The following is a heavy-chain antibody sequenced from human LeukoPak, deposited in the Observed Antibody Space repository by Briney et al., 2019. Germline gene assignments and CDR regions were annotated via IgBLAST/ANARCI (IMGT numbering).Heavy chain of an antibody. D-gene: IGHD3-10*01. CDR1: GFTFSISA. Sequence: GGSLRLSCAASGFTFSISAMHWVRQAPGKGLEWVAFLSYDSRSEFYADSVKGRFSISRDNSKNTLFLQISSLRAEDTAMYFCARNPYTEFWFDPWGPGTLVTVSS. CDR3: ARNPYTEFWFDP. V-gene: IGHV3-30*04. CDR2: LSYDSRSE. J-gene: IGHJ5*02.